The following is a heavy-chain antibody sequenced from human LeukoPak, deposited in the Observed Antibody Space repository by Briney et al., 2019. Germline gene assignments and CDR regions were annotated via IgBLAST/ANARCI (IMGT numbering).Heavy chain of an antibody. CDR1: GGSISTYY. V-gene: IGHV4-59*08. Sequence: SETLSLTCTVSGGSISTYYWSWIRQSPGRGLEWIGYIHNSGTTNYNPSLESRVTFSVDTSKNQVSLRLSSVTAVDTAVYYCARLGSSTWYGADYWGQGTLVTVSS. J-gene: IGHJ4*02. CDR3: ARLGSSTWYGADY. CDR2: IHNSGTT. D-gene: IGHD6-13*01.